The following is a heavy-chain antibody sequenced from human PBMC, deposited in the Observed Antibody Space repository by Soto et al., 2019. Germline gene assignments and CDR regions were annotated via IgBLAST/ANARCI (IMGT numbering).Heavy chain of an antibody. CDR1: GFTFSSYG. D-gene: IGHD4-17*01. Sequence: QVQLVESGGGVVQPGRSLRLSCAASGFTFSSYGMHWVRQAPGKGLEWVAVISYDGSNKYYADSVKGRFTISRDNSKNTMYLQMNGLRAEDTVVYYCAEEGGGDYWVYYGMDVWGQGTTVTVSS. J-gene: IGHJ6*01. CDR2: ISYDGSNK. V-gene: IGHV3-30*18. CDR3: AEEGGGDYWVYYGMDV.